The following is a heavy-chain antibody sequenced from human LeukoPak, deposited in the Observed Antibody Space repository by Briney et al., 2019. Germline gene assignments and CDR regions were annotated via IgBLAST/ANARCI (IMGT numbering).Heavy chain of an antibody. J-gene: IGHJ4*02. V-gene: IGHV4-39*02. CDR1: SGSISGSDYY. Sequence: PSETLPLTCTVSSGSISGSDYYWCWIRQPPGKGLEWIGSINYSGNTYYDSSLKSRVTISVDTSKNHFSLRLSSVTAADTAVYYCARLVLSYGNAFDHWGQGTLVTVSS. CDR3: ARLVLSYGNAFDH. CDR2: INYSGNT. D-gene: IGHD3-16*01.